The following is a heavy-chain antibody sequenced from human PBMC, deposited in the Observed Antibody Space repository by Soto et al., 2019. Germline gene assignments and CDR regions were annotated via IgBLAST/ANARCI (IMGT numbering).Heavy chain of an antibody. CDR2: IKSKTDGGTP. Sequence: PGGSLRLSCAASGFTFNNAWMNWVRQAPGKGLEWVGRIKSKTDGGTPDYAAPVKGRFTISRDDSKNTLYLQMNSLKTEDTAVYYCVTDRYYTGTSWYRGLYWGQGTLVTVSS. V-gene: IGHV3-15*07. J-gene: IGHJ4*02. CDR3: VTDRYYTGTSWYRGLY. D-gene: IGHD2-2*01. CDR1: GFTFNNAW.